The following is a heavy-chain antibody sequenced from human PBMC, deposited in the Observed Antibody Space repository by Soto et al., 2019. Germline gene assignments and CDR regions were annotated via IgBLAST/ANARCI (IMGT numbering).Heavy chain of an antibody. CDR3: ARDLRGTAMARYYYYYGMDV. D-gene: IGHD5-18*01. Sequence: SQTLSLTCAISGDSVSSNSAAWNWIRQSPSRGLEWLGRTYYRSKWYNDYAVSVKSRITINPDTSKNQFSLQLNSVTPEDTAVYYCARDLRGTAMARYYYYYGMDVWGQGTTVTVSS. CDR2: TYYRSKWYN. V-gene: IGHV6-1*01. CDR1: GDSVSSNSAA. J-gene: IGHJ6*02.